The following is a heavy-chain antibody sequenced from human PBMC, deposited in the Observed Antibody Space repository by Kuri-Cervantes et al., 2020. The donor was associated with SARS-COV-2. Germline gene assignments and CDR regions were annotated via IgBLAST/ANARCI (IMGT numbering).Heavy chain of an antibody. CDR1: GGSISSRSYY. V-gene: IGHV4-39*01. CDR2: IDYSGST. D-gene: IGHD2-2*01. CDR3: ARLSRRYCSSTSCTPYYFDY. Sequence: GSLRLSCTVSGGSISSRSYYWGWIRQPPGKGLEWIGSIDYSGSTYYNPSLKSRVTISVDTSKNQFSLKLSSVTAADTAVYYCARLSRRYCSSTSCTPYYFDYWGQGTLVTVSS. J-gene: IGHJ4*02.